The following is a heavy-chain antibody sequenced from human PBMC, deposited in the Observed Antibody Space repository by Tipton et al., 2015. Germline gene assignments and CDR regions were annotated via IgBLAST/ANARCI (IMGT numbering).Heavy chain of an antibody. J-gene: IGHJ6*02. D-gene: IGHD4-17*01. CDR1: VVSITTGDYY. V-gene: IGHV4-30-4*01. CDR2: IYYSGTK. Sequence: TLSLTCTVSVVSITTGDYYWSWIRQPPGKGLEWIGDIYYSGTKFYSPSLNGRLTISVDTSKGQFSLNLRSVSSADTAVYYCARGVRYGDIHYGLDVWGQGTTVIVSS. CDR3: ARGVRYGDIHYGLDV.